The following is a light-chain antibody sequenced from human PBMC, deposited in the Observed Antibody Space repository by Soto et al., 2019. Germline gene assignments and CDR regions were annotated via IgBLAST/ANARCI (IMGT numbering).Light chain of an antibody. J-gene: IGKJ1*01. CDR2: GAS. CDR3: QQYGTSPQM. CDR1: QSVNSIY. Sequence: EIVLTQSPGTLSLSPGQRATLSCRASQSVNSIYLAWYQQKPGQAPRLLMYGASNRATGIPDRFSGSGSGTDFTLTITILEPEDFAVYYCQQYGTSPQMFGQGTKVEI. V-gene: IGKV3-20*01.